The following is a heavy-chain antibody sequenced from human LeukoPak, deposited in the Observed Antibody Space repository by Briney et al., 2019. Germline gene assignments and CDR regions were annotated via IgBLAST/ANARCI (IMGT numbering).Heavy chain of an antibody. V-gene: IGHV3-33*01. CDR3: ARDTYDILTGYYKWAFDI. D-gene: IGHD3-9*01. Sequence: GGSLRLSCAASGFIFSDYGMHWVRQAPGKGLEWVAVIWFDGSRKYYADSVKGQFTISRDNSKNTLYLQMNSLRAEDTAVYYCARDTYDILTGYYKWAFDIWGQGTLVTVSS. J-gene: IGHJ3*02. CDR2: IWFDGSRK. CDR1: GFIFSDYG.